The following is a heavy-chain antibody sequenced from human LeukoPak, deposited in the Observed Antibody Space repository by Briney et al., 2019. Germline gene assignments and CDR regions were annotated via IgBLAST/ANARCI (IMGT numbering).Heavy chain of an antibody. V-gene: IGHV3-23*01. J-gene: IGHJ6*02. CDR3: AKNPFWRQRSLGMDV. D-gene: IGHD3-3*01. CDR2: ISGSGGST. Sequence: GGSLRLSCAASGFTFSSYAMSWVRQAPGKGLEWVSAISGSGGSTYYADSVKGRFTISRENSKSTLYLQMNSLRAEDTAVYYCAKNPFWRQRSLGMDVWGQGTTVTVSS. CDR1: GFTFSSYA.